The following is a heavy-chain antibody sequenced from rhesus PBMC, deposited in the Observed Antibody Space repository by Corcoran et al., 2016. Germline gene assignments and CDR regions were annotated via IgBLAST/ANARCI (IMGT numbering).Heavy chain of an antibody. D-gene: IGHD6-31*01. CDR3: ARDRGSGWPGFDY. J-gene: IGHJ4*01. Sequence: QVQLQESGPGRVKPSETLFLTCAVSGGSISDDYYWSCIRQPPGKGLEWIGFIYCSGGGTNYNPSLKIRVTISIDTSKTQFSLKLSSVTAADTAVYYCARDRGSGWPGFDYWGQGVLVTVSS. CDR1: GGSISDDYY. CDR2: IYCSGGGT. V-gene: IGHV4-106*01.